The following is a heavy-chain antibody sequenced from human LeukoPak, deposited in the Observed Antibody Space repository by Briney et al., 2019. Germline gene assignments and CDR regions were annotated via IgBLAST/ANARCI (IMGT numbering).Heavy chain of an antibody. CDR2: ISSSGSTI. V-gene: IGHV3-11*04. Sequence: GGSLRLSCAASGFTFSDYYMSWIRQAPGKGLEWVSYISSSGSTIYYADSVKGRFTISRDNAKNSLYLQMNSLRAEDTAVYYCAREHSGYDFPGRDYYYMDVWGKGTTVTVSS. CDR1: GFTFSDYY. J-gene: IGHJ6*03. D-gene: IGHD5-12*01. CDR3: AREHSGYDFPGRDYYYMDV.